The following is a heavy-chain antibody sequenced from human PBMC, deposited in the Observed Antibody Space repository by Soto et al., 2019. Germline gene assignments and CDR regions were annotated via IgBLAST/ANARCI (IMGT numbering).Heavy chain of an antibody. J-gene: IGHJ4*02. CDR3: ARENRYSDILTGYYTTSYFDY. V-gene: IGHV3-33*01. CDR1: RFHFCRYG. CDR2: IWYDGSNK. D-gene: IGHD3-9*01. Sequence: SLRLSFAASRFHFCRYGMPRVREAPGKGLEWVAVIWYDGSNKYYADSVKGRFTISRDNSKNTLYLQMNSLRAEDTAVYYCARENRYSDILTGYYTTSYFDYWGQGT.